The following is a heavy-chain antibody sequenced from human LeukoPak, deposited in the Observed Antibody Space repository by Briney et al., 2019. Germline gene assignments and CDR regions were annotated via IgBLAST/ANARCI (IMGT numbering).Heavy chain of an antibody. J-gene: IGHJ1*01. CDR1: GFTVNSNY. V-gene: IGHV3-30*14. CDR2: ISYDAKNN. D-gene: IGHD6-19*01. CDR3: ARDQREGSAWSWYFQH. Sequence: PGGSLRLSCAASGFTVNSNYMSWVRQAPGKGLEWVTVISYDAKNNYYADSVKGRFTISRDTSKNTLYLQMNNLRAEDTAVYYCARDQREGSAWSWYFQHWGQGTLVTVSS.